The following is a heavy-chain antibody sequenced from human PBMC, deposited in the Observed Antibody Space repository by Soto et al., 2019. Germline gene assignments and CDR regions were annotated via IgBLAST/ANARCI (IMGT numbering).Heavy chain of an antibody. J-gene: IGHJ2*01. CDR2: IWQDERST. Sequence: QVQLVESGGGVVQPGKSLRLSCAASEFAFSTFVVHWVRPAPGKGLEWVAVIWQDERSTHYADSVKGRFTLSKDSSKNALDLQMDSLRVEDTAGYYCARCPIVDTWYFDLWGRGTLVTVSS. CDR1: EFAFSTFV. CDR3: ARCPIVDTWYFDL. V-gene: IGHV3-33*01. D-gene: IGHD2-15*01.